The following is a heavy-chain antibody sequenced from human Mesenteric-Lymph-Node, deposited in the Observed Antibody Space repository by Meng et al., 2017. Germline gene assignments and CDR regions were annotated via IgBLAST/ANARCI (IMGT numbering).Heavy chain of an antibody. V-gene: IGHV1-2*02. D-gene: IGHD6-13*01. J-gene: IGHJ4*02. CDR3: VRRSIAAVGFDY. Sequence: ASVKVSCKASGYTFTSYAMNWVRQAPGQGLEWMGWIIPYSGDTNFAQIFQGRVTMTRDTSSSTAYMELSRLGSDDTAVYYCVRRSIAAVGFDYWGPGTLVTVSS. CDR2: IIPYSGDT. CDR1: GYTFTSYA.